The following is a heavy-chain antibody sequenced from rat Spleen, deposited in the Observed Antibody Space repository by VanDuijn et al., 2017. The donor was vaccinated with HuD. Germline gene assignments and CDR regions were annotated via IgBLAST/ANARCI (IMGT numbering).Heavy chain of an antibody. Sequence: EVQLVESGGGLVQPGRSLKLSCVASGFTFDKSWMTWIRQAPGKGLEWVASITNTGGSMYYPDSVKGRFTISRDNAKRTLYLQMDSLRTEDTATYYCVRQGGPFFDYWGQGVMVTVSS. D-gene: IGHD1-11*01. CDR1: GFTFDKSW. CDR3: VRQGGPFFDY. CDR2: ITNTGGSM. V-gene: IGHV5-31*01. J-gene: IGHJ2*01.